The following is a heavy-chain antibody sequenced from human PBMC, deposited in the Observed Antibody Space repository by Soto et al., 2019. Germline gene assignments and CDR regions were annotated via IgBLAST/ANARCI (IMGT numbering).Heavy chain of an antibody. J-gene: IGHJ6*02. CDR1: GSTIDDYA. V-gene: IGHV3-9*01. Sequence: EVQVVESGGGLVQPGGSLTLSCVVSGSTIDDYAIHWVRQVPGKGLEWLGRIHPTGSTNYNPSLRSRLTMSVDTSKNHLSLRLRSLSAADTAVYYCARGGDIAPYYNNHHVMDVWGQGTTVIVSS. D-gene: IGHD3-10*01. CDR3: ARGGDIAPYYNNHHVMDV. CDR2: IHPTGST.